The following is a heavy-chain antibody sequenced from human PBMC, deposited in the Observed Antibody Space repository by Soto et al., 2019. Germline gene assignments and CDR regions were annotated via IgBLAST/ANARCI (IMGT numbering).Heavy chain of an antibody. D-gene: IGHD3-22*01. CDR1: GGTFSSYT. CDR3: ARTSSYDSSGIADY. CDR2: IIPILGIA. Sequence: QVQLVQSGAEVKKPGSSVKVSCKASGGTFSSYTISWVRQAPGQGLEWMGRIIPILGIANYAQKFQGRVMITADKSTSTAYMELSSLRSEDTAVYYCARTSSYDSSGIADYWGQGTLVTVSS. J-gene: IGHJ4*02. V-gene: IGHV1-69*02.